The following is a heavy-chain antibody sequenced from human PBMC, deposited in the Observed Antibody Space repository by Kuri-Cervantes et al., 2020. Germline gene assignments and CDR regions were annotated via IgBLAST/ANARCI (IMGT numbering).Heavy chain of an antibody. J-gene: IGHJ6*02. CDR3: ARGLPKPIYYSMDV. CDR1: GYTFTSYD. Sequence: TCKASGYTFTSYDINWVRQATGQGLEWMGWMNPNSGNTGYAQKFQGRVTMTRNTSISTAYMELSSLRSEDTAVYYCARGLPKPIYYSMDVWGQGTTVTVSS. V-gene: IGHV1-8*01. CDR2: MNPNSGNT.